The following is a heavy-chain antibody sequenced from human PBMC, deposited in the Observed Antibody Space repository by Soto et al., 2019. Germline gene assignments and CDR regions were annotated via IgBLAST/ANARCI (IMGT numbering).Heavy chain of an antibody. V-gene: IGHV3-7*05. Sequence: EVQLVESGGGLVQPGGSLRLSCPASGFTFRTYWMNWVRQAPGKGLEWVANIKEDGSEEYYVDSVKGRFTISRDNAKNSLFLDMNSLRGEDTAVYYCARDWGAPGRGSAFGYYYHFGMDVWGQGTTVTVPS. D-gene: IGHD3-16*01. CDR2: IKEDGSEE. CDR1: GFTFRTYW. CDR3: ARDWGAPGRGSAFGYYYHFGMDV. J-gene: IGHJ6*02.